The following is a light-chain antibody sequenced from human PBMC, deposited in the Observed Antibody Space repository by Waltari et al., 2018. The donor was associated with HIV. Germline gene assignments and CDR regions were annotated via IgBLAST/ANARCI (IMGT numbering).Light chain of an antibody. V-gene: IGLV2-14*01. CDR2: EVS. CDR3: SSLTTTNTLI. CDR1: SRDVGAYHY. J-gene: IGLJ2*01. Sequence: QSALPQPASVSGSPGQSITISCTGTSRDVGAYHYVSWYQQPPGTAPKLMIFEVSNRPSGISDRFSGSKSGNTASLTISGLQAEDEADYYCSSLTTTNTLIFGGGTKVTVL.